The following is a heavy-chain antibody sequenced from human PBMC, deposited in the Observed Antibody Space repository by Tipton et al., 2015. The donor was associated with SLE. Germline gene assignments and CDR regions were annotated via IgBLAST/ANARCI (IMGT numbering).Heavy chain of an antibody. J-gene: IGHJ3*02. CDR3: ARGPHGFDI. Sequence: LRLSCTVSGGSISNYYWSWIRQPAGEGLEWIGRAYTSGSTNYNPSLKSRVTMSVDTSKKQFSLKLSSVTAADTAVYYCARGPHGFDIWGQGTMVTVSS. CDR1: GGSISNYY. V-gene: IGHV4-4*07. CDR2: AYTSGST.